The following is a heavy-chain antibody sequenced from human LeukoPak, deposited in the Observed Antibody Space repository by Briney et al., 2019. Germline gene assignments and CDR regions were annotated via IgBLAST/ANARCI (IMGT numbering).Heavy chain of an antibody. CDR3: ARDRGVAARSGDYYYYMDV. CDR2: IIPIFGTA. V-gene: IGHV1-69*13. Sequence: SVKVSCKASGGTFSSYAISWVRQAPGQGLEWMGGIIPIFGTANYAQKFQGRVTITADESTSTAYMELSSLRSEDTAVYYCARDRGVAARSGDYYYYMDVWGKGTTVTVSS. D-gene: IGHD6-6*01. CDR1: GGTFSSYA. J-gene: IGHJ6*03.